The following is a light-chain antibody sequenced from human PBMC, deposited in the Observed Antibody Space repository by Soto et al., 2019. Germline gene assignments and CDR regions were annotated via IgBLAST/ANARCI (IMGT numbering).Light chain of an antibody. J-gene: IGLJ7*01. Sequence: QSVLTQPPSVSGTPGQRVTISCSGSSSNIGKNFVFWFQQVPGMAPKLLIYKDNQRPSGVPDRFSVSKSGTSASLAISGLRAEGEADYYCGAWDDGLSGPYAVFGGGTQLTVL. CDR2: KDN. CDR1: SSNIGKNF. V-gene: IGLV1-47*01. CDR3: GAWDDGLSGPYAV.